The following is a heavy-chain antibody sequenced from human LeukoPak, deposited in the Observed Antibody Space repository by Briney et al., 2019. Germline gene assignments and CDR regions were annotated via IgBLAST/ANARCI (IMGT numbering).Heavy chain of an antibody. CDR2: IKSKTDGGTT. CDR3: TTPNYYDSSGYYYDY. J-gene: IGHJ4*02. CDR1: GFTFSNAW. D-gene: IGHD3-22*01. V-gene: IGHV3-15*01. Sequence: GGSLRLSCAASGFTFSNAWMSWIRQAPGKGLEWVGRIKSKTDGGTTDYAAPVKGRFTISRDDSKNTLYLQMNSLKTEDTAVYYCTTPNYYDSSGYYYDYWGQGTLVTVSS.